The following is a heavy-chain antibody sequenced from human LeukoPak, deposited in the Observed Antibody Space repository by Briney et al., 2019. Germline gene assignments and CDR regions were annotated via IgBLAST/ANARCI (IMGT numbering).Heavy chain of an antibody. CDR2: IRYDGSNK. CDR3: AKEHYYGSGSYYYGAFDY. V-gene: IGHV3-30*02. CDR1: GFTFSSYG. D-gene: IGHD3-10*01. Sequence: GGSLRLSCAASGFTFSSYGMHWVRQAPGKGLEWVAFIRYDGSNKYYADSVKGRFTISRDNSKNTLYLQMNSLRAEDTAVYYCAKEHYYGSGSYYYGAFDYWGQGTLVTVSS. J-gene: IGHJ4*02.